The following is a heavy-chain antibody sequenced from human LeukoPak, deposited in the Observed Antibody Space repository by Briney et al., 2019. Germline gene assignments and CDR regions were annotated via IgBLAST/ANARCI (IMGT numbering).Heavy chain of an antibody. Sequence: GASVKVSCKVSGYTLTELSMHWVRQAPGKGLEWMGGFDPEDGETIYAQKFQGRVTMTEDTSTDTAYMELSSLRSEDTAVYYCATEFRYSGSYNFDYWGQGTLVTVSS. V-gene: IGHV1-24*01. J-gene: IGHJ4*02. CDR1: GYTLTELS. D-gene: IGHD1-26*01. CDR2: FDPEDGET. CDR3: ATEFRYSGSYNFDY.